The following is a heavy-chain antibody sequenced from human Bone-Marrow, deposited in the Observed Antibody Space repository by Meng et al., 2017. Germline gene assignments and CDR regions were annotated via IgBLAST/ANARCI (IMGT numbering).Heavy chain of an antibody. CDR3: ARGPYYYDSSGPYYFDY. CDR2: IYYSGST. Sequence: QVQLQESGPGLVKPSQTLSLTCAVSGGSVSSGDYYWSWIRQHPGKGLEWIGYIYYSGSTYYNPSLKSRVTISVDKSKNQFSLKLSSVTAADTAVYYCARGPYYYDSSGPYYFDYWGQGTRVTGAS. V-gene: IGHV4-31*11. CDR1: GGSVSSGDYY. D-gene: IGHD3-22*01. J-gene: IGHJ4*02.